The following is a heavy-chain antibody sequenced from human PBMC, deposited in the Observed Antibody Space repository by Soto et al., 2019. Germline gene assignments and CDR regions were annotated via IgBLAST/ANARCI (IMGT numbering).Heavy chain of an antibody. V-gene: IGHV1-46*03. D-gene: IGHD2-2*01. CDR1: GYTFTSYY. CDR2: INPSGGST. CDR3: ARVPPRAKYCSSTSCPPRSDAFDI. J-gene: IGHJ3*02. Sequence: ASAKVSCKASGYTFTSYYMHWVRQAPGQGLEWMGIINPSGGSTSYAQKFQGRVTMTRDTSTSTVYMELSSLRSEDTAVYYCARVPPRAKYCSSTSCPPRSDAFDIWGQGTMVTVSS.